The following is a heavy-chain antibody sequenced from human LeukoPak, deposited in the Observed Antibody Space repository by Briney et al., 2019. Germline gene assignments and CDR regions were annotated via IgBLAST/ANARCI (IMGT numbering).Heavy chain of an antibody. CDR1: GYTFTSYG. J-gene: IGHJ3*02. CDR3: ARISLRLRYFDWLPQDAFDI. Sequence: GASVKVSCKASGYTFTSYGISWVRQAPGQGLEWMGWISAYNGNTNYAQKLQGRVTMTTDTSTSTACMELRSLRSDDTAVYYCARISLRLRYFDWLPQDAFDIWGQGTMVTVSS. D-gene: IGHD3-9*01. V-gene: IGHV1-18*01. CDR2: ISAYNGNT.